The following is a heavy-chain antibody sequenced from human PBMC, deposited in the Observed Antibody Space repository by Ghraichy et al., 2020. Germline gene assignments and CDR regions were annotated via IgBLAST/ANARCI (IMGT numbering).Heavy chain of an antibody. V-gene: IGHV3-21*06. CDR3: ARVSKGY. D-gene: IGHD4-11*01. Sequence: SCVGSGFNFSTFTLNWVRQAPGRGLEWVSSISSSSAYIHYADSVRGRFTISRDNAKNSLYLQMNSLRADDTALYYCARVSKGYWGQGTFVTVSS. CDR2: ISSSSAYI. J-gene: IGHJ4*02. CDR1: GFNFSTFT.